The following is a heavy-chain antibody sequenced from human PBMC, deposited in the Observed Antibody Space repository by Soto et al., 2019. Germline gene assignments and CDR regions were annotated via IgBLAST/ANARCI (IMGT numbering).Heavy chain of an antibody. CDR3: AKDKWEQLVVVGLDY. Sequence: QVQLVESGAGVVQPGRSLRLYCAASGFTFSSYGMHWVRQAPGKGLEWVAVISYDGSNKYYADSVKGRFTISRDNSKNTLYLQMNSLRAEDTAVYYCAKDKWEQLVVVGLDYWGQGTLVTVSS. CDR1: GFTFSSYG. J-gene: IGHJ4*02. D-gene: IGHD6-6*01. CDR2: ISYDGSNK. V-gene: IGHV3-30*18.